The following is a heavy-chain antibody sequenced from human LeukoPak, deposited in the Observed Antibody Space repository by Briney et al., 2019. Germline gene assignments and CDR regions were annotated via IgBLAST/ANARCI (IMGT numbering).Heavy chain of an antibody. CDR2: IYTSGST. J-gene: IGHJ4*02. CDR3: ARGTGYSSSWPIDY. D-gene: IGHD6-13*01. CDR1: GGSISSGSYC. V-gene: IGHV4-61*02. Sequence: SQTLSLTCTVSGGSISSGSYCWSWIRQPAGKGLEWIGRIYTSGSTNYNPSLKSRVTISVDTSKNQFSLKLSSVTAADTAVYYCARGTGYSSSWPIDYWGQGTLVTVSS.